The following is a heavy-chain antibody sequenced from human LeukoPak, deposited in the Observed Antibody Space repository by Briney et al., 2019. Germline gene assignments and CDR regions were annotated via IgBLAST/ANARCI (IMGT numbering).Heavy chain of an antibody. D-gene: IGHD2-15*01. V-gene: IGHV4-38-2*01. CDR1: GYSISSDYF. Sequence: SETLSLTCAASGYSISSDYFWGWIRQPPGMGLEYIGAIYHSGSTYYNPSLKSRVIISVDTSNNQFSLKLNSVTAADTAVYYCARGILLWGQGTLVTVSS. CDR2: IYHSGST. J-gene: IGHJ4*02. CDR3: ARGILL.